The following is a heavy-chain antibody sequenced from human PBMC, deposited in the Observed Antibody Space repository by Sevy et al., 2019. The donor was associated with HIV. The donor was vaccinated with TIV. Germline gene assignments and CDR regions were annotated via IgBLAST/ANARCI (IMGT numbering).Heavy chain of an antibody. CDR1: GFTFSSYA. CDR2: ISGSGGST. J-gene: IGHJ4*02. V-gene: IGHV3-23*01. Sequence: GGSLRLSCAASGFTFSSYAMSWVRQAPGKGLEWVSAISGSGGSTYYADSVKGRFTISRDNSKNTLYLHMNSLRAEDTAVYYCAKDHESRWGRLGVSGYSYGYYFDYWGQGTLVTVSS. CDR3: AKDHESRWGRLGVSGYSYGYYFDY. D-gene: IGHD5-18*01.